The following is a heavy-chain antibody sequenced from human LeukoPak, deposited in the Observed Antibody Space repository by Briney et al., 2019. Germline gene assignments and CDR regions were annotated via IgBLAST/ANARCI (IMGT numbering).Heavy chain of an antibody. J-gene: IGHJ4*02. V-gene: IGHV3-23*01. D-gene: IGHD2-8*01. CDR1: GFTFSSYA. CDR3: AKMVREFYTISYYFDY. CDR2: ISGSGAGT. Sequence: GGSLILSCAVSGFTFSSYAMNWVRQAPGKGLEWVSGISGSGAGTYYADSVKGRFTISRDNSKNTLYLQMNSLRAEDTAVYYCAKMVREFYTISYYFDYWGQGTLVTVSS.